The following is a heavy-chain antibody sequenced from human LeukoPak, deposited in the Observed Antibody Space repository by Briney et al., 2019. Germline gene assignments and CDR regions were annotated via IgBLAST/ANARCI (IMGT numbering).Heavy chain of an antibody. J-gene: IGHJ4*02. V-gene: IGHV4-34*01. CDR2: INHSGST. Sequence: SETLSLTCAVYGGSFSGYYWSWIRQPPGKGLEWIGEINHSGSTNYNPSLKSRVTISVDTSKNQFSLKLISVTAADTAVYYCAKYSSSWYWIIDYWGQGTLVTVSS. CDR1: GGSFSGYY. D-gene: IGHD6-13*01. CDR3: AKYSSSWYWIIDY.